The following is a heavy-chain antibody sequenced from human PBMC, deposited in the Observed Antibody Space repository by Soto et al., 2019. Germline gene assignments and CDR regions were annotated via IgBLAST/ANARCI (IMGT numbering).Heavy chain of an antibody. V-gene: IGHV5-51*01. CDR1: RYSFTSYW. D-gene: IGHD2-2*01. Sequence: GESLKISCKGSRYSFTSYWIGWVRQMPGKGLEWMGIIYPGDSDTRYSPSFQGQVTISADKSISTAYLQWSSLKASDTAMYYCARHYCSSTSCYPVYYYYYGMDVWGQGTTVTVSS. CDR2: IYPGDSDT. CDR3: ARHYCSSTSCYPVYYYYYGMDV. J-gene: IGHJ6*02.